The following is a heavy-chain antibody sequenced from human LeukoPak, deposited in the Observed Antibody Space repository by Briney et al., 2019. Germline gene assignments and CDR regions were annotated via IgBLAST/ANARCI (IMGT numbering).Heavy chain of an antibody. J-gene: IGHJ6*03. CDR3: AGGYYYGSGSYSYMDV. V-gene: IGHV4-4*07. CDR2: IHTSGST. D-gene: IGHD3-10*01. CDR1: GGSISSYY. Sequence: PSETLSLTCIVSGGSISSYYWSWIRQPAGKGLEWIGRIHTSGSTNYNPSLKSRVTMSVDTSKNQFSLKLSSVTAADTAVYYCAGGYYYGSGSYSYMDVWGKGTTVTISS.